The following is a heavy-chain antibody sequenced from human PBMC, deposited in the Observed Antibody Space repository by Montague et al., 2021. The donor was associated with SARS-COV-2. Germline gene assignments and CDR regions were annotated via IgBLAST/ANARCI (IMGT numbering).Heavy chain of an antibody. Sequence: SETLSLTCAISGGSFSNYYWSWIRQPPGKGLEWIGEVNQSGTTIYNPSVKGGVTISEDTSKNQFYLRLNSVTAADTAVYYCARMIGQHAGMDVWGQGTTVTVSS. J-gene: IGHJ6*02. CDR2: VNQSGTT. D-gene: IGHD3-22*01. CDR3: ARMIGQHAGMDV. V-gene: IGHV4-34*01. CDR1: GGSFSNYY.